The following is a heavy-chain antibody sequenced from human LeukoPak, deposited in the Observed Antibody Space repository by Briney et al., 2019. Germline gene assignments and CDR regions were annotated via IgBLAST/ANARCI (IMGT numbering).Heavy chain of an antibody. CDR3: AKDGLMRFFDY. CDR1: GFIFSSYD. Sequence: PGGSLRLSCAASGFIFSSYDMYWGRQAPGKGLEWVAVISNDGNNKQYADSVKGRFTISRDNSKNTLYLQMNSLRADDTAVYHCAKDGLMRFFDYWGQGTLVTVSS. J-gene: IGHJ4*02. CDR2: ISNDGNNK. V-gene: IGHV3-30*18. D-gene: IGHD2-8*01.